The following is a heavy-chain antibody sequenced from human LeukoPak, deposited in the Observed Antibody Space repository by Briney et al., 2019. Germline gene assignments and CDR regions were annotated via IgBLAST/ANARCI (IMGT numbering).Heavy chain of an antibody. J-gene: IGHJ3*02. D-gene: IGHD6-25*01. CDR2: ISAYNGNT. Sequence: ASVKVSCKASGYSFTSYGVSWVRQAPGQGLEWMGWISAYNGNTNYAQKLQGRVTMTTDTSTSTAYMELRSLRSDDTAVYYCARAAASPDAFDIWGQGTMVTVSS. CDR3: ARAAASPDAFDI. CDR1: GYSFTSYG. V-gene: IGHV1-18*01.